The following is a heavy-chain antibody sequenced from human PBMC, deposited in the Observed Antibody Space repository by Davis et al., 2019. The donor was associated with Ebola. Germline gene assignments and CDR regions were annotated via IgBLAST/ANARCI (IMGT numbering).Heavy chain of an antibody. D-gene: IGHD5-18*01. CDR1: GGTFSSYA. V-gene: IGHV1-69*13. Sequence: SVKVSCKASGGTFSSYAISWVRQAPGQGLECMGGIIPIFGTANYAQKFQGRVTITADESTSTAYMELSSLRSEDTAVYYCARGKHTAMVLYYYYGMDVWGQGTTVTVSS. CDR3: ARGKHTAMVLYYYYGMDV. J-gene: IGHJ6*02. CDR2: IIPIFGTA.